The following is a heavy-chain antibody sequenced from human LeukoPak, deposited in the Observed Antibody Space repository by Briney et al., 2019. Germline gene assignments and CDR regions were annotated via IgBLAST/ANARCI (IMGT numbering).Heavy chain of an antibody. Sequence: GASVKVSCKASGYTFTTYWIQWVRQAPGEGLEWVALINPNDGSTTYAHKFQGRVTMTRDTSTSTVYMDLSRLTSEDTAVYYCARGSGYPLGYYYGMDVWGQGTTVTVSS. CDR2: INPNDGST. CDR3: ARGSGYPLGYYYGMDV. CDR1: GYTFTTYW. J-gene: IGHJ6*02. V-gene: IGHV1-46*01. D-gene: IGHD3-3*01.